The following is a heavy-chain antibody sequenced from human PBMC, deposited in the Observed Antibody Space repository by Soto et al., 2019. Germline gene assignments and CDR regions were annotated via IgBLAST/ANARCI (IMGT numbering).Heavy chain of an antibody. CDR3: ARAYDSSGYPGY. J-gene: IGHJ4*02. D-gene: IGHD3-22*01. Sequence: SVKVSCKASGGTFSSYAISWVRQAPGQGLEWMGGIIPIFGTANYAQKFQGRVTITADKSTSTAYMELSSLRSEDTAVYYCARAYDSSGYPGYWGQGTLVTVSS. CDR1: GGTFSSYA. V-gene: IGHV1-69*06. CDR2: IIPIFGTA.